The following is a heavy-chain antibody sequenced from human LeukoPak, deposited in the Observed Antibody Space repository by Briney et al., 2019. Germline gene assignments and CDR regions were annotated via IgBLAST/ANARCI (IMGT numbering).Heavy chain of an antibody. V-gene: IGHV1-46*01. D-gene: IGHD1-7*01. CDR3: ARAGWNYGFYFYYYMDV. CDR1: GYTFTSYY. CDR2: INPSGGST. Sequence: AAVTVSCKPSGYTFTSYYIHWMRQAPGQGLEWMGIINPSGGSTSHAQKFQGRVTMTRDTSTSTVYMELSSLRSEDTAVYYCARAGWNYGFYFYYYMDVWGKGTTITVSS. J-gene: IGHJ6*03.